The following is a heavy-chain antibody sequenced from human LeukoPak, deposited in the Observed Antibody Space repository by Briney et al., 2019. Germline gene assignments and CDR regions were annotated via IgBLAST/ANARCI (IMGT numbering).Heavy chain of an antibody. D-gene: IGHD2-15*01. CDR3: ARDAAYAFDI. CDR2: ISGSGGTI. J-gene: IGHJ3*02. CDR1: GFSFSSSS. Sequence: GGSLRLSCAASGFSFSSSSMNWVCQAPGKGLEWVSYISGSGGTIYYADSVKGRSTISRDNAKNSLYLQVSSLRDEDTAVYYCARDAAYAFDIWGQGTMVTVSS. V-gene: IGHV3-48*02.